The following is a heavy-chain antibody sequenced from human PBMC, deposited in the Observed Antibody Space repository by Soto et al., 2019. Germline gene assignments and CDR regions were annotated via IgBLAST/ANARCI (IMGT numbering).Heavy chain of an antibody. J-gene: IGHJ6*03. CDR3: AREVGDDYPYYYYYMDV. CDR2: IYYSGST. D-gene: IGHD4-17*01. CDR1: GGSISSGGYY. V-gene: IGHV4-31*03. Sequence: PSETLSLTCTVSGGSISSGGYYWSWIRQHPGKGLEWIGYIYYSGSTYYNPSLKSRVTISVDTSKNQFSLKLSSVTAADTAVYYCAREVGDDYPYYYYYMDVWGKGTTVTVSS.